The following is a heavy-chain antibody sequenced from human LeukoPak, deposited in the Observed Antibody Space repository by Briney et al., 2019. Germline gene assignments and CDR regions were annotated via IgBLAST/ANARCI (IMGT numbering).Heavy chain of an antibody. Sequence: SETLSLTCTVSGGSISSSSYYWGWIRQPPGKGLEWIGSIYYSGSTYYNPSLKSRVTISVDTSKNQFSLKLSSVTAADTAVYYCARSPYDFWSGGYYYMDVWGKGTTVTVSS. CDR2: IYYSGST. J-gene: IGHJ6*03. V-gene: IGHV4-39*07. CDR3: ARSPYDFWSGGYYYMDV. D-gene: IGHD3-3*01. CDR1: GGSISSSSYY.